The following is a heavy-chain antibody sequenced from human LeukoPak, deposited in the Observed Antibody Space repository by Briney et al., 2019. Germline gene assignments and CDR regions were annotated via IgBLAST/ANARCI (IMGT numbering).Heavy chain of an antibody. Sequence: GGSLRPSCAASGFTFSSYAMSWVRQAPGKGLGWVSAISGSGGSTYYADSVEGRFTISRDNSKNTLYLQMNSLRAEDTAVYYCAKDRKYYYGSGSPGADYWGQGTLVTVSS. D-gene: IGHD3-10*01. CDR2: ISGSGGST. CDR3: AKDRKYYYGSGSPGADY. J-gene: IGHJ4*02. CDR1: GFTFSSYA. V-gene: IGHV3-23*01.